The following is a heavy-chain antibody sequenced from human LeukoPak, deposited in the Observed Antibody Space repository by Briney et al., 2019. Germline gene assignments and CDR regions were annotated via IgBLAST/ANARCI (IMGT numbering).Heavy chain of an antibody. D-gene: IGHD3-22*01. CDR2: ISSSSSTI. Sequence: GGSLRLSCAASGFTFSSYWMSWVRQAPGKGLEWVSYISSSSSTIYYADSVKGRFTISRDNAKNSLYLQMNSLRDEDTAVYYCARDPEHYYDSSGYYYGVDYWGQGTLVTVSS. CDR1: GFTFSSYW. V-gene: IGHV3-48*02. CDR3: ARDPEHYYDSSGYYYGVDY. J-gene: IGHJ4*02.